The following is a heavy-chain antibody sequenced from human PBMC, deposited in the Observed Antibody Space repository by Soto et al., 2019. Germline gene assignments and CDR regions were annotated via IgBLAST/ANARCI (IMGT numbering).Heavy chain of an antibody. CDR3: ARDLSPYGDYVGFDY. D-gene: IGHD4-17*01. J-gene: IGHJ4*02. CDR1: GYTFTSYG. Sequence: QVQLVQSGAEVKKPGASVKVSCKASGYTFTSYGISWVRQAPGQGLEWMGWISAYNGNTNYAQKLQGRVTMTTDTSTSTAYMELRSLRADDTAVYYCARDLSPYGDYVGFDYWGQGTLVTVSS. V-gene: IGHV1-18*01. CDR2: ISAYNGNT.